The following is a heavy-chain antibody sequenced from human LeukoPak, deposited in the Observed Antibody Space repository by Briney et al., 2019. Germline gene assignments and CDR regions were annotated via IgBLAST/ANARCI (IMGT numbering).Heavy chain of an antibody. Sequence: PSETLSLTCTVSGASISSSSYHWGWIRQPPGKGLEWIGTIYYNGNTYNNPSVKSRVTISLDTSKNQFSLKLTSVTAADTAVYYCARAGLRVVAGRALIFDYWGQGTLVTVSS. D-gene: IGHD6-19*01. J-gene: IGHJ4*02. CDR2: IYYNGNT. CDR3: ARAGLRVVAGRALIFDY. V-gene: IGHV4-39*07. CDR1: GASISSSSYH.